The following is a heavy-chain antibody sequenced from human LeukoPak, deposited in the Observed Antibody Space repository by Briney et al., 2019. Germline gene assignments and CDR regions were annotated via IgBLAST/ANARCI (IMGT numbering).Heavy chain of an antibody. CDR1: GFTFSSYG. CDR3: AKDALGIQKPKWYFDL. CDR2: IRYDGSNK. J-gene: IGHJ2*01. Sequence: PGGSLRLSCAASGFTFSSYGMHWVRQAPGKGLEWVAFIRYDGSNKYYADSVKGRFTISRDNSKSTLYLQMNSLRAEDTAVYYCAKDALGIQKPKWYFDLWGRGTLVTVSS. V-gene: IGHV3-30*02. D-gene: IGHD7-27*01.